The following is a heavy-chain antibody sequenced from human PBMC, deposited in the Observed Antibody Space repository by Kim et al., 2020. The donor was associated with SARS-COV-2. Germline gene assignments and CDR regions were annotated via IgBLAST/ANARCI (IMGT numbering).Heavy chain of an antibody. Sequence: ASVKVSCKASGYTFTSYGISWVRQAPGQGLEWMGWISAYNGNTNYAQKHKGRVTMTTNTSTSTAYMELRSLRSDDTAVYYCARDAKRYYYGSGDYFDYWGQGTLVTVSS. J-gene: IGHJ4*02. D-gene: IGHD3-10*01. V-gene: IGHV1-18*01. CDR3: ARDAKRYYYGSGDYFDY. CDR2: ISAYNGNT. CDR1: GYTFTSYG.